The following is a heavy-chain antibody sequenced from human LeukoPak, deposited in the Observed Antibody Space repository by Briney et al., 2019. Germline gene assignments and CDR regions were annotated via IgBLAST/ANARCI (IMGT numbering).Heavy chain of an antibody. CDR1: GVSINSYY. J-gene: IGHJ4*02. D-gene: IGHD2-21*01. V-gene: IGHV4-59*01. CDR3: ARGVVIAPQTFDY. CDR2: LYYSGST. Sequence: SETLSLTCTVSGVSINSYYWSWIRQPPGKGLEWIGYLYYSGSTNYNPSLKSRVTISIDTSKNQFSLKLSSVTAADTAVYYCARGVVIAPQTFDYWGQGTLVTVSS.